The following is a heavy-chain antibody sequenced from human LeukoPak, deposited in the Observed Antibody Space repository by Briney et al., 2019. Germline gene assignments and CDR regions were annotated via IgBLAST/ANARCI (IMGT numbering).Heavy chain of an antibody. CDR1: GFTFSSYE. Sequence: LRLSCAASGFTFSSYEMNWVRQAPGKGLEWVSYIRSGGSTIYYAGSVKGRFTISRDNAKNSLYLQMNSLRAEDTAVYYCARSTIINAFDIWGQGTMVTVSS. CDR3: ARSTIINAFDI. D-gene: IGHD3-10*01. V-gene: IGHV3-48*03. J-gene: IGHJ3*02. CDR2: IRSGGSTI.